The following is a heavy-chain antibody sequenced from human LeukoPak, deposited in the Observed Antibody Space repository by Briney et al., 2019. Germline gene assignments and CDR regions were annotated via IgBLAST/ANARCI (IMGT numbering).Heavy chain of an antibody. CDR3: ARGDRDGYNYLFDS. D-gene: IGHD5-24*01. Sequence: PGGSLSLSCAASGFTFSDYSMDWVRQAPGKGLEWVSYISSGAVTIYYSDSVKGRFTISRDNAKNSLYLQMNSLRDEDTAVYFCARGDRDGYNYLFDSWGQGTLVTVSS. V-gene: IGHV3-48*02. CDR1: GFTFSDYS. CDR2: ISSGAVTI. J-gene: IGHJ4*02.